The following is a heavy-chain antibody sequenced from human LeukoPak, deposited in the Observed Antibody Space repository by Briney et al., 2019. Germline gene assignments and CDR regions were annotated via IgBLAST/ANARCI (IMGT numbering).Heavy chain of an antibody. J-gene: IGHJ4*02. V-gene: IGHV3-30*02. CDR2: IRYDGSNK. Sequence: PGGSLRLSCADSGFTFSDYYMHWIRQAPGKGLEWVAFIRYDGSNKYYADSVKGRFTISRDNSKNTLYLQMNSLRAEDTAVYYCANEPPRDIVVVPAAGRPSDYWGQGTLVTVSS. CDR1: GFTFSDYY. D-gene: IGHD2-2*01. CDR3: ANEPPRDIVVVPAAGRPSDY.